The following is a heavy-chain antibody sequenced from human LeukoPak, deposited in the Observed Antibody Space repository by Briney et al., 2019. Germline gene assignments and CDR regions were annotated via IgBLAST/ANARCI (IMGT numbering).Heavy chain of an antibody. D-gene: IGHD1-14*01. CDR1: GGSISSYY. V-gene: IGHV4-4*07. J-gene: IGHJ6*03. CDR3: ARFSGTPHYYYYYMDV. Sequence: SEXLSLTCTVSGGSISSYYWSWIRQPAGKGLEWIGRIYTSGSTNYNPSLKRRVTMSVDTPQNQFSLKLSSVTAADTAVYYCARFSGTPHYYYYYMDVWGKGTTVTVSS. CDR2: IYTSGST.